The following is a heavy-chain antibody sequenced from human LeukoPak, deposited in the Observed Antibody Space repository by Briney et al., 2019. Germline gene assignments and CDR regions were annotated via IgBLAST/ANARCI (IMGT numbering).Heavy chain of an antibody. D-gene: IGHD3-10*01. Sequence: GGSLRLSCAASGFTFSSYWMSWVRQAPGKGLEWVANIKQDGSEKYYVDSVKGRFTISRDNAKNSLYLQMNSLRAEDTAVYYCARVVRATMVRGVIVAFDIWGQGTMVTVSS. CDR1: GFTFSSYW. CDR3: ARVVRATMVRGVIVAFDI. J-gene: IGHJ3*02. CDR2: IKQDGSEK. V-gene: IGHV3-7*01.